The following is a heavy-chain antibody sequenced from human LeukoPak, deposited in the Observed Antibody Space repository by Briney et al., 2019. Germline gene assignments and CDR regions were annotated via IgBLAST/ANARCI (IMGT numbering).Heavy chain of an antibody. J-gene: IGHJ5*02. CDR3: ARGKSYWFDP. V-gene: IGHV3-74*01. CDR1: GFTFSSYW. CDR2: INTDGSST. Sequence: PGGSLRLSCAASGFTFSSYWMHWVRQAPGEGLVWVSRINTDGSSTSYADSVKGRFTISRDNAKNTLYLQMNSLRAEDTAVYYCARGKSYWFDPWGQGTLVTVSS.